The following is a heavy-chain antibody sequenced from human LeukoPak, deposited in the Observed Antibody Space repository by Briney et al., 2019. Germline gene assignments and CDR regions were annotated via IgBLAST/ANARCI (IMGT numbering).Heavy chain of an antibody. CDR1: GFTFSSYS. J-gene: IGHJ1*01. CDR3: AKDTYGDYAIGYFQH. D-gene: IGHD4-17*01. CDR2: ISWNSGSI. Sequence: GGSLRLSCAASGFTFSSYSMNWVRQAPGKGLEWVSGISWNSGSIGYADSVKGRFTISRDNAKNSLYLQMNSLRAEDTALYYCAKDTYGDYAIGYFQHWGQGTLVTVSS. V-gene: IGHV3-9*01.